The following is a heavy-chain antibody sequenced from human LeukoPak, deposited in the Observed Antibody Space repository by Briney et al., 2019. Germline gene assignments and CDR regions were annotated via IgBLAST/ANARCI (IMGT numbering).Heavy chain of an antibody. CDR2: ISYTGST. V-gene: IGHV4-59*08. D-gene: IGHD4-17*01. J-gene: IGHJ6*03. CDR1: GGSMSNNY. CDR3: ARLQSANHDNGYYTGGFYYMDV. Sequence: TEALSLTCSVSGGSMSNNYWGWIRQPPGRGLEWIGYISYTGSTSYTPSLKSRVSIFLETPRNQFSLEVSSVIAADTAVYYCARLQSANHDNGYYTGGFYYMDVWGKGTTVTVSS.